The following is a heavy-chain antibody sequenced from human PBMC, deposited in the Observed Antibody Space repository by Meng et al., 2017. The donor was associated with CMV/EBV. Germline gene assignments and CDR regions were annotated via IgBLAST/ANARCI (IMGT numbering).Heavy chain of an antibody. Sequence: SETLSLTCAVYGGSFSGYYWSWIRQPPGKGLEWIGEINHSGSTNYNPSVKSRVTISVDTSKNQFSLKLSSVTAADTAVYYCASITRRYSSGWYVGSNGVQNDYWGQGTLVTVSS. CDR1: GGSFSGYY. CDR3: ASITRRYSSGWYVGSNGVQNDY. CDR2: INHSGST. V-gene: IGHV4-34*01. J-gene: IGHJ4*02. D-gene: IGHD6-19*01.